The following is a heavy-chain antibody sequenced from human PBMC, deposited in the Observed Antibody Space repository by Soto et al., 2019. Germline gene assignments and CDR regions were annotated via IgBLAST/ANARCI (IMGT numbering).Heavy chain of an antibody. D-gene: IGHD6-6*01. CDR1: GGSISSYY. V-gene: IGHV4-59*01. CDR3: ARAGYSSSSLDFDV. CDR2: FYYSGST. Sequence: QVQLQESGPGLVKPSETLSLICTVSGGSISSYYWSWIRQPPGKGLEWIGYFYYSGSTNYSPSLRSRVTISVDSSKNQVSLKLNSVTAADTAVYYCARAGYSSSSLDFDVWCQGTMVTVSS. J-gene: IGHJ3*01.